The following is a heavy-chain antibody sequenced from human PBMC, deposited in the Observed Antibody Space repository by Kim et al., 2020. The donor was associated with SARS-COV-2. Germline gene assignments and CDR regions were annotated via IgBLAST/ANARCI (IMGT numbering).Heavy chain of an antibody. V-gene: IGHV4-39*01. CDR3: ARHKGKRSSSWYFDY. Sequence: PSLKRRVTISVDTSKNQFSLKLSSVTAADTTVYYCARHKGKRSSSWYFDYWGQGTLVTVSS. J-gene: IGHJ4*02. D-gene: IGHD6-13*01.